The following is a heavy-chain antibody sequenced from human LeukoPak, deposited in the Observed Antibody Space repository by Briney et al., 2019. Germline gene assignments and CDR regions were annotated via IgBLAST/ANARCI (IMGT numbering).Heavy chain of an antibody. CDR2: ISGYGGSL. CDR3: AKRDAYDSSGFSPLFDY. Sequence: GGSLRLSCAASGFSFSNYAMSWVRQAPGKGLEWVAGISGYGGSLYYADSVKGRFTISRDNSKSALYLQVNSLRVEDTAVYYCAKRDAYDSSGFSPLFDYWGQGTLVTVSS. V-gene: IGHV3-23*01. CDR1: GFSFSNYA. J-gene: IGHJ4*02. D-gene: IGHD3-22*01.